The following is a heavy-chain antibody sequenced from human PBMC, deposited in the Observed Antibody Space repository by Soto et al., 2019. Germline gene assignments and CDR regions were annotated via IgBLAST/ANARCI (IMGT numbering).Heavy chain of an antibody. CDR3: ARDTDSYYDILTGYYPLDYYYYGMDV. Sequence: ASVKVSCKASGYTFTSYGISWVRQAPGQGLEWMGWISAYNGNTNYAQKLQGRVTMTTDTSTSIAYMELRSLRSDDTAVYYCARDTDSYYDILTGYYPLDYYYYGMDVWGQGTTVTVSS. V-gene: IGHV1-18*04. CDR1: GYTFTSYG. J-gene: IGHJ6*02. CDR2: ISAYNGNT. D-gene: IGHD3-9*01.